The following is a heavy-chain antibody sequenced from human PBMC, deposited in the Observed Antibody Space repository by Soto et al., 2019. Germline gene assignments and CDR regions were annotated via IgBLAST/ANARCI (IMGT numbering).Heavy chain of an antibody. V-gene: IGHV3-23*01. CDR3: ASHYVMPTVALAYFDF. CDR1: GFTFSIFP. Sequence: EVQVLESGGGLVQPGGSLRLSCAASGFTFSIFPMTWVRQAPGRGLEWVSAISRSGDAIYYADSVRGRFTISRDNSKNALYPQMNSLGAEDTAIYYCASHYVMPTVALAYFDFWGQGSLVTVSS. D-gene: IGHD3-16*01. J-gene: IGHJ4*02. CDR2: ISRSGDAI.